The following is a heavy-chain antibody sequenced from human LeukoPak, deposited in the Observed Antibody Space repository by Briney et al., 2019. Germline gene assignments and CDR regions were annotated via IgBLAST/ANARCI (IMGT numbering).Heavy chain of an antibody. CDR3: ARRDSSSWYNAFDF. J-gene: IGHJ3*01. CDR1: GGSVSSRSYY. Sequence: SETLSLTCTVSGGSVSSRSYYWAWIRLPPGKGLEWIGSIYYSGSTYYSPSLKSRVTISVDTSKNQFSLKLSSVTAADTAVYYCARRDSSSWYNAFDFWGQGTMVTVSS. D-gene: IGHD6-13*01. CDR2: IYYSGST. V-gene: IGHV4-39*01.